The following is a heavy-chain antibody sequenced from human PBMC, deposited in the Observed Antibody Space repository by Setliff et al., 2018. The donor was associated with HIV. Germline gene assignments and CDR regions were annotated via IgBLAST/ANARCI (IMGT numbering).Heavy chain of an antibody. CDR1: GFTFSNSW. Sequence: GSLRLSCVASGFTFSNSWMNWVRQAPGKGLEWVANIKPDGSDQYYVDSVKGRFTIFRDNSKNTLYLQMNSLRADDTAVYYCARAYDSSGYGVLGYYMDVWGKGTTVTVSS. D-gene: IGHD3-22*01. CDR2: IKPDGSDQ. J-gene: IGHJ6*03. V-gene: IGHV3-7*01. CDR3: ARAYDSSGYGVLGYYMDV.